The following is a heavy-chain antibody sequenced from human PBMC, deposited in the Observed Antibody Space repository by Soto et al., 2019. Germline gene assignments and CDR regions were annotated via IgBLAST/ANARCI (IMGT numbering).Heavy chain of an antibody. V-gene: IGHV1-18*01. J-gene: IGHJ4*02. D-gene: IGHD6-6*01. CDR3: ASRSGQLPYFFDY. CDR1: GFTFTNYG. CDR2: ISVYKGNT. Sequence: ASVKVSCKASGFTFTNYGISWVRQAPGQGLEWMGWISVYKGNTNYAQSLQGRVTMTTDKSTNTAYMELRNLRFDDTAVYYCASRSGQLPYFFDYWGQGTLVTVSS.